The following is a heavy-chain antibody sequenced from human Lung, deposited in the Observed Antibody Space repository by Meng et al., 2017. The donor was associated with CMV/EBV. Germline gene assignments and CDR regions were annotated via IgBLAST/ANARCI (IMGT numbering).Heavy chain of an antibody. D-gene: IGHD2-2*01. Sequence: GGSLGLXCTASGFTFSTYDFHWVRQPTGKGLEWVSSIGTVGDTYSIGSVKGRFIISREDAKNSVYLKMNGLRDGDTGLYYCARARSPTNFDYWVQGALVTVSS. CDR3: ARARSPTNFDY. J-gene: IGHJ4*02. V-gene: IGHV3-13*01. CDR1: GFTFSTYD. CDR2: IGTVGDT.